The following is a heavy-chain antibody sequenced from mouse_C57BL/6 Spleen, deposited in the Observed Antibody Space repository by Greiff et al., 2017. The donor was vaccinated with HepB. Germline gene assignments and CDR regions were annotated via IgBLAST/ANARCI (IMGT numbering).Heavy chain of an antibody. D-gene: IGHD4-1*01. Sequence: VKQSCKASGYTFTSYWMHWVKQRPGQGLEWIGEIDPSDSYTNYNQKFKGKSTLTVDKSSSTAYMQLSSLTSEDSAVYYCATGTDWFAYWGQGTLVTVSA. V-gene: IGHV1-69*01. CDR3: ATGTDWFAY. J-gene: IGHJ3*01. CDR2: IDPSDSYT. CDR1: GYTFTSYW.